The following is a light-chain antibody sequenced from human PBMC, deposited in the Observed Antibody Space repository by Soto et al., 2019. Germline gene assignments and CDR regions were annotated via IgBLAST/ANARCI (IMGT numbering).Light chain of an antibody. CDR3: LSYTRSTIYV. V-gene: IGLV2-8*01. CDR2: DVS. Sequence: QSVLTQPPSASGSPGQSVTISCTGTSSDVGAYKYVSWYQHHPGKAPKLVIYDVSERPSGVPDRFSGSKSGNTASLTVSGLQAEDDADYFCLSYTRSTIYVLGTGTKLTVL. J-gene: IGLJ1*01. CDR1: SSDVGAYKY.